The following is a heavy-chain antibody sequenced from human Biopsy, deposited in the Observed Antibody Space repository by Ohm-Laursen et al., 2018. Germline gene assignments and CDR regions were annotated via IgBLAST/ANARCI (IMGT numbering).Heavy chain of an antibody. V-gene: IGHV4-38-2*01. D-gene: IGHD3-22*01. J-gene: IGHJ6*02. CDR2: IYYDGIT. CDR3: VRGVDYYDPYHYYALDV. Sequence: SETLSLTWAVSGYSVTNDYYWGWIRQPPGKGLEWIGNIYYDGITYYNPSLESRVAMSVDTSKNQFSLKVRSVTAADTAVYYCVRGVDYYDPYHYYALDVWGQGTTVTVSS. CDR1: GYSVTNDYY.